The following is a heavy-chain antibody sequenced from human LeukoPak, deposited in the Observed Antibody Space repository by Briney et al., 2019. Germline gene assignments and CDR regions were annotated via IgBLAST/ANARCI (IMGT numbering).Heavy chain of an antibody. CDR3: ARVGLLTGYYFFDY. CDR1: GYTFTGYE. V-gene: IGHV1-18*04. D-gene: IGHD3-9*01. Sequence: ASVKVSCKASGYTFTGYEIHWLRQAPGQGLEWVGWIRGDNGDTNYAQKLQGRVTMTTDTSTSTAYMELRSLGSDETAVYYCARVGLLTGYYFFDYWGQGTLVTVSS. J-gene: IGHJ4*02. CDR2: IRGDNGDT.